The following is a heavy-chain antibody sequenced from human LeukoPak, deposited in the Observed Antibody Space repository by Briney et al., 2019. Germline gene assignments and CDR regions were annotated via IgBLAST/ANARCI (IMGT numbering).Heavy chain of an antibody. CDR1: GYSISSGYY. D-gene: IGHD5-18*01. Sequence: SETLSLTCTVSGYSISSGYYWSWIRQPAGKGLEWIGRIYTSGSTNYNPSLKSRVTISVDTSKNQFSLKLSSVTAADTAVYYCARALYSYGLNWFDPWGQGTLVTVSS. CDR3: ARALYSYGLNWFDP. CDR2: IYTSGST. V-gene: IGHV4-61*02. J-gene: IGHJ5*02.